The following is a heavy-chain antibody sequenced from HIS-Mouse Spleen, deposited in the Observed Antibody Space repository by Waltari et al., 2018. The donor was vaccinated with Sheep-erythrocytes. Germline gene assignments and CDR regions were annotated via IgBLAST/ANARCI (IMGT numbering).Heavy chain of an antibody. Sequence: EVQLVESGGGLVQPGGSLSLSCAAAGFPFSSYWMSWVRQAPGKGLEWVANIKQDGNEKYYVDSMKGRFTISRDNAKNSLYLQMNSLRAEDTAVYYCARGLKGYYFDYWGQGTLVTVSS. CDR2: IKQDGNEK. CDR3: ARGLKGYYFDY. V-gene: IGHV3-7*01. CDR1: GFPFSSYW. D-gene: IGHD3-22*01. J-gene: IGHJ4*02.